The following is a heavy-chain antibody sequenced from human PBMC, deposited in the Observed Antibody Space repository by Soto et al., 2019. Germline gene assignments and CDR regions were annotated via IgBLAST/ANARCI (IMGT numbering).Heavy chain of an antibody. CDR1: GYTFTSYG. V-gene: IGHV1-18*01. CDR3: ARTGGRPPSSGWYAELYYYYGMDV. D-gene: IGHD6-19*01. J-gene: IGHJ6*02. CDR2: ISAYNGNT. Sequence: ASVKVSCKASGYTFTSYGISWVRQAPGQGLEWMGWISAYNGNTNYAQKLQGRVTMTTDTSTSTAYMELRSLRSDDTAVYYCARTGGRPPSSGWYAELYYYYGMDVWGQGTTVTVSS.